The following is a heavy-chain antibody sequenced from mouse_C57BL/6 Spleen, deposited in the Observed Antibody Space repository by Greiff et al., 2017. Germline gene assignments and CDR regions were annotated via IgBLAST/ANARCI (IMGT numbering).Heavy chain of an antibody. V-gene: IGHV3-6*01. CDR2: ISYDGSN. Sequence: VQLKESGPGLVKPSQSLSLTCSVTGYSITSCYYWNWIRQFPGNKLEWMGYISYDGSNNYNPSLKNRISITRDTSKNQFFLKLNSVTTEDTATYYCARGDYDYDRMFAYWGQGTLVTVSA. D-gene: IGHD2-4*01. CDR3: ARGDYDYDRMFAY. J-gene: IGHJ3*01. CDR1: GYSITSCYY.